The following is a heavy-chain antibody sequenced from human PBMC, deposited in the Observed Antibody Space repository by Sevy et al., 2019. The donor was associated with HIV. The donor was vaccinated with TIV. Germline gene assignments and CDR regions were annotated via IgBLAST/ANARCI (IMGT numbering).Heavy chain of an antibody. CDR1: GGTFSSYA. Sequence: ASVKVSCKASGGTFSSYAISWVRQAPGQGLEWMGGIIPIFGTANYAQKFQGRVTITADESTSTAYVELSSLRSEDTAVYYCARVGVTGTTNYGMDVWGQGTTVTVSS. J-gene: IGHJ6*02. D-gene: IGHD1-7*01. V-gene: IGHV1-69*13. CDR3: ARVGVTGTTNYGMDV. CDR2: IIPIFGTA.